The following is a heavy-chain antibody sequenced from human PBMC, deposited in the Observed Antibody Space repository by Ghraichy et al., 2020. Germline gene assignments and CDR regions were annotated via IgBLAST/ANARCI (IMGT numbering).Heavy chain of an antibody. D-gene: IGHD4-23*01. CDR1: GGSFSGYY. V-gene: IGHV4-34*01. Sequence: SETLSLTCAVYGGSFSGYYWSWIRQPPGKGLEWIGEINHSGSTNYNPSLKSRVTISVDTSKNQFSLKLSSVTAADTAVYYCASRTVVTGTDYWGQGTLVTVSS. CDR3: ASRTVVTGTDY. CDR2: INHSGST. J-gene: IGHJ4*02.